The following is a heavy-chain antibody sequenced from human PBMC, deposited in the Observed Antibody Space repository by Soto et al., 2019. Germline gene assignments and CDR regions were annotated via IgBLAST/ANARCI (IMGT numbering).Heavy chain of an antibody. CDR3: AHSYCSSTSCFHFDY. CDR1: GFSLSTSGVG. Sequence: SGPTLVKPTQTLTLTCTFSGFSLSTSGVGVGWIRQPPGKALEWLALIYWDDDKRYSPSLKSRLTITKDTSKNQVVLTMPNMDPLDTATDYCAHSYCSSTSCFHFDYWGQGTLVTVSS. V-gene: IGHV2-5*02. CDR2: IYWDDDK. D-gene: IGHD2-2*01. J-gene: IGHJ4*02.